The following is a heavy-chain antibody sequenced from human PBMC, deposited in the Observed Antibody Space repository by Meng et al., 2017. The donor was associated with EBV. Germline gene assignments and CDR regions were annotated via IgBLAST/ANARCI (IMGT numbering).Heavy chain of an antibody. CDR3: NSGSHSPLDS. V-gene: IGHV3-23*04. D-gene: IGHD1-26*01. CDR1: GFSFSNYA. CDR2: ISATSVDT. Sequence: EVQLVESGGGLVRPGGSLRLSCAASGFSFSNYAMGWVRQAPGKGLEWVSGISATSVDTYYADSVKGRFAISRDNSKNTVTLHMNILRAEDTAIYYCNSGSHSPLDSWGQGTLVTVSS. J-gene: IGHJ4*02.